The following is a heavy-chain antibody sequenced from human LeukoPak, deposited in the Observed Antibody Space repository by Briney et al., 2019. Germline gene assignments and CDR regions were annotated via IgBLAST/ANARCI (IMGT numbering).Heavy chain of an antibody. D-gene: IGHD3-16*02. CDR3: ARDLPFGGVIADYYFDY. CDR2: IIPIFGIA. J-gene: IGHJ4*02. CDR1: GGTFSSYA. Sequence: SVKVSCKASGGTFSSYAISWVRQAPGQGLEWMGRIIPIFGIANYAQKFQGRVTITADKSTSTAYKELSSLRSEDTAVYYCARDLPFGGVIADYYFDYWGQGTLVTVSS. V-gene: IGHV1-69*04.